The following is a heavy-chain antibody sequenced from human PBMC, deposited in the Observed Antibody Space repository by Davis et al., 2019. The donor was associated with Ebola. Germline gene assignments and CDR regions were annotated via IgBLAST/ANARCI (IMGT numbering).Heavy chain of an antibody. V-gene: IGHV4-34*01. Sequence: SETLSLTCAVYGGSFSGYYWSWIRQPPGKGLEWIGRIYYSGSTYYNPSLKSRVTISVDTSKNQFSLKLSSVTAADTAVYYCARGRIQLWLLGWGQGTLVTVSS. D-gene: IGHD5-18*01. CDR3: ARGRIQLWLLG. J-gene: IGHJ4*02. CDR2: IYYSGST. CDR1: GGSFSGYY.